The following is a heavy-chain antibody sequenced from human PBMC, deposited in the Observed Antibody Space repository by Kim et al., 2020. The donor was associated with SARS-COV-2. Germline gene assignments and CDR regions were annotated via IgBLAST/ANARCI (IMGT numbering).Heavy chain of an antibody. CDR3: AKDRLLCDDLFRWGITIFPYERMVV. J-gene: IGHJ6*02. V-gene: IGHV3-23*01. D-gene: IGHD3-9*01. Sequence: GGSLRLSCAASGFTFSSYAMSWVRQAPGKGLEWVSAISGSGGSTYYADSVKGRFTISRDNSKNTLYLQMNSLRAEDTAVYYCAKDRLLCDDLFRWGITIFPYERMVVWRRGTTVTVS. CDR2: ISGSGGST. CDR1: GFTFSSYA.